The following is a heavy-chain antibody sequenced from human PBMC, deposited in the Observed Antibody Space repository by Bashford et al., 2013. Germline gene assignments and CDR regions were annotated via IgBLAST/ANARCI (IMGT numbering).Heavy chain of an antibody. CDR2: IYSTGTT. CDR1: GGSISSYY. V-gene: IGHV4-59*08. J-gene: IGHJ4*03. D-gene: IGHD1-26*01. CDR3: ARLSLRGSYIDY. Sequence: SETLSLTCTVSGGSISSYYWSWIRQSPGKGLEWIGYIYSTGTTNYNPSLESRVTISLGTSKKQFSLKLSFVTASDTAVYFCARLSLRGSYIDYWGPGEPWSPSPQ.